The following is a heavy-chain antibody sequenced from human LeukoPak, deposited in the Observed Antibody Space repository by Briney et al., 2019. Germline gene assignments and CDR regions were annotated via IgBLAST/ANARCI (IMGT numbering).Heavy chain of an antibody. V-gene: IGHV1-18*01. Sequence: GASVKVSCKASGYTFTSYGISRVRQAPGQGLEWMGWISAYNGNTNYAQKLQGRVTMTTDTSTSTAYMELRSLRSDDTAVYYCARAVGGQQLDRTSDYWGQGTLVAVSS. CDR2: ISAYNGNT. CDR1: GYTFTSYG. D-gene: IGHD6-13*01. CDR3: ARAVGGQQLDRTSDY. J-gene: IGHJ4*02.